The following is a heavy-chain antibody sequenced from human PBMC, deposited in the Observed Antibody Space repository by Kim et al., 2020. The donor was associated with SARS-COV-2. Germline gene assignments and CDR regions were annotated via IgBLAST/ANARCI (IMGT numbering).Heavy chain of an antibody. Sequence: SETLSLTCTVSGGSISSSSYYWGWIRQPPGKGLEWIGSIYYSGSTYYNPSLKSRVTISVDTSKNQFSLKLSSVTAADTAVYYCARTRLEKTYYDFWSGTFDYWGQGTLVTVSS. V-gene: IGHV4-39*01. J-gene: IGHJ4*02. D-gene: IGHD3-3*01. CDR2: IYYSGST. CDR1: GGSISSSSYY. CDR3: ARTRLEKTYYDFWSGTFDY.